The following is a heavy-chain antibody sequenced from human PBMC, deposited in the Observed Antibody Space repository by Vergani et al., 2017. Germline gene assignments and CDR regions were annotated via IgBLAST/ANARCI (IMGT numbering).Heavy chain of an antibody. D-gene: IGHD4-17*01. CDR3: ARGLMTTVTPSDAFDI. Sequence: EVQLVESGGGLVQPGGSLRLSCAASGFTFSSYSMNWVRQAPGKGLEWVSYISSSTGTIYYADSVKGRFTISRDNAKNSLYLQMNSLRAEDTAVYYCARGLMTTVTPSDAFDIWGQGTMVTVSS. CDR1: GFTFSSYS. J-gene: IGHJ3*02. CDR2: ISSSTGTI. V-gene: IGHV3-48*04.